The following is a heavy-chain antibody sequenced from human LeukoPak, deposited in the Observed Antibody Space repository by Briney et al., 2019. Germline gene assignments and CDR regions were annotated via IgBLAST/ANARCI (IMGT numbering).Heavy chain of an antibody. CDR3: ARRTALWFGDY. CDR1: GFTFNTYG. V-gene: IGHV3-30*02. Sequence: PGGSLRLSCAASGFTFNTYGMHWVRQAPGKGLGWAAFIRYDGSNKYYADSVKGRFTISRDNSKNTLYLQMNSLRTEDTAVYFCARRTALWFGDYWGQGTLVTVSS. D-gene: IGHD3-10*01. CDR2: IRYDGSNK. J-gene: IGHJ4*02.